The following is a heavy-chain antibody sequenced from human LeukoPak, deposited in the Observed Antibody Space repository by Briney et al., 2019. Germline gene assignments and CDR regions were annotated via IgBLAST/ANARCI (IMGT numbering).Heavy chain of an antibody. CDR1: GGSLSGYY. D-gene: IGHD1-26*01. Sequence: PSETLSLTCAVYGGSLSGYYWSWIRHPPGKGLEWIGENHHSESATYNPSLKSRVTISVDPSKGQFSLNLNSVTAADTAVYYCARVQAEVGPGHWGQGTLVTVSS. CDR3: ARVQAEVGPGH. V-gene: IGHV4-34*01. CDR2: NHHSESA. J-gene: IGHJ4*02.